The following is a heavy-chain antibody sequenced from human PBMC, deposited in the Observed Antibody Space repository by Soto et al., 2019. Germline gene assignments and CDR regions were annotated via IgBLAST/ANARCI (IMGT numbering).Heavy chain of an antibody. CDR3: AKDQGWLVRYPYFDY. CDR1: GFTFSSYE. J-gene: IGHJ4*02. V-gene: IGHV3-48*03. Sequence: EVQLVESGGGLVQPGGSLRLSCAASGFTFSSYEMNWVRQAPGKGLEWVSYISSSGSTIYYADSVKGRFTISRDNAKNSLYLQMNSLRAEDTAVYYCAKDQGWLVRYPYFDYWGQGTLVTVSS. CDR2: ISSSGSTI. D-gene: IGHD6-19*01.